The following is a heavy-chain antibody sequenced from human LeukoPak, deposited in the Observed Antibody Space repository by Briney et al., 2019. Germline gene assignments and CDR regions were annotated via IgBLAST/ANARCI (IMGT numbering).Heavy chain of an antibody. V-gene: IGHV3-30*10. Sequence: GGSLRLSRAASGFTFSSYTMHWVRKAPGKGLEWGAIISYDGSNKHYTDSVKGRFTISRDNPKNTLYLQMNSLRVEDTAVYYCAGGVGAARPRGGFNWFDPWGQGTLVTVSS. CDR1: GFTFSSYT. CDR3: AGGVGAARPRGGFNWFDP. CDR2: ISYDGSNK. J-gene: IGHJ5*02. D-gene: IGHD6-6*01.